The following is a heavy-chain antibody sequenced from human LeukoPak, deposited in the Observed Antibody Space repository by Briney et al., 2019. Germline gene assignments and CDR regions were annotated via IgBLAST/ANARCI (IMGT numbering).Heavy chain of an antibody. CDR1: GVTFSSYW. CDR3: ARESDFRYYDYIWGSYRYFDY. D-gene: IGHD3-16*02. CDR2: IKQDGSEK. Sequence: PGGSLRPSCAASGVTFSSYWMSWVRQAPGKGLEWVANIKQDGSEKYYVDSVKGRFTISRDNAKNSLYLQMNSLRAEDTAVYYCARESDFRYYDYIWGSYRYFDYWGQGTLVTVSS. J-gene: IGHJ4*02. V-gene: IGHV3-7*01.